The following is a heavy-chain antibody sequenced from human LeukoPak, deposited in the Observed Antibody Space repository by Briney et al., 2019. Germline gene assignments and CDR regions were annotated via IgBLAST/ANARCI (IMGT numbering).Heavy chain of an antibody. CDR2: ISGSGGST. D-gene: IGHD3-10*01. V-gene: IGHV3-23*01. CDR1: GFTFSSYA. Sequence: GGSLRLSCAASGFTFSSYAMSWVRQAPGKGLEWVSAISGSGGSTYYADSVQGRFTISRDNSKNTLYLQMNSLRAEDTAVYYCAKDGVRGFGDLPNYFDYWGQGTLVTVSS. CDR3: AKDGVRGFGDLPNYFDY. J-gene: IGHJ4*02.